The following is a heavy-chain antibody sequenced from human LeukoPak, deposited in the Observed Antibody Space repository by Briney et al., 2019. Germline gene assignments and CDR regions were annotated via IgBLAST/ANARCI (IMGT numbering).Heavy chain of an antibody. CDR2: IYYSGST. CDR3: ARSLQYGNNNYYYYGMDV. V-gene: IGHV4-59*01. D-gene: IGHD2/OR15-2a*01. Sequence: PSETLSLTCTVSGGSISSYYWSWIRQPPGKGLEWIGYIYYSGSTDYNPSLKGRVTVPEDTSKNQFSLKLNSVTAADTAVYYCARSLQYGNNNYYYYGMDVWGQGTTVTVSS. J-gene: IGHJ6*02. CDR1: GGSISSYY.